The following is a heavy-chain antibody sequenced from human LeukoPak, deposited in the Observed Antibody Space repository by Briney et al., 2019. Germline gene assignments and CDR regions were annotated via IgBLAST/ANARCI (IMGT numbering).Heavy chain of an antibody. Sequence: GGSLRLSCVASGITFSNYAVSWVRQAPEKGLDWVSVISGSAHKIRYADSVKGRFTISRDNSENTVYLQMNNLRAEDTAVYYCAGRVTGYSSGYVYWGQGTLVTVSS. CDR1: GITFSNYA. D-gene: IGHD5-18*01. J-gene: IGHJ4*02. V-gene: IGHV3-23*01. CDR2: ISGSAHKI. CDR3: AGRVTGYSSGYVY.